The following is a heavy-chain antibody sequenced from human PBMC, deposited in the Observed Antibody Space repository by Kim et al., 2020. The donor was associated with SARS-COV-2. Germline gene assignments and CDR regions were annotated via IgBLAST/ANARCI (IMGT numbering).Heavy chain of an antibody. CDR2: IWYDGSNK. D-gene: IGHD1-1*01. V-gene: IGHV3-33*01. CDR3: ARDQMSNMDDSGAFDY. J-gene: IGHJ4*02. Sequence: GGSLRLSCAASGFTFSSYGMHWVRQAPGKGLEWVAVIWYDGSNKYYADSVKGRFTISRDNSKNTLYLQMNSLRAEDTAVYYCARDQMSNMDDSGAFDYWGQGTLVTVSS. CDR1: GFTFSSYG.